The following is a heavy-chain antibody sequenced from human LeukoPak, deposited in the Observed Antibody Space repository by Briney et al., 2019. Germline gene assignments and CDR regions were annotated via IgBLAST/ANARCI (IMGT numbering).Heavy chain of an antibody. CDR2: IDYDSSHI. D-gene: IGHD3-3*01. V-gene: IGHV3-21*01. CDR3: TRDPLRFLRVGHYDY. CDR1: GFTFSTSA. Sequence: GGSLRLSCAASGFTFSTSAMNWVRQVPGKGLEWVSSIDYDSSHIYYAASVGGRFTISRDNARDSVYLQMDSLRVEDTDVYYCTRDPLRFLRVGHYDYWGQGTLVAVSS. J-gene: IGHJ4*02.